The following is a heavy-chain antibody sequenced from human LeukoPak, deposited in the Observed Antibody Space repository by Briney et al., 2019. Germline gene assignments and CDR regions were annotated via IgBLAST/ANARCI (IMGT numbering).Heavy chain of an antibody. CDR1: GFTFSNAW. V-gene: IGHV3-15*01. CDR2: IKSKTDGGTT. D-gene: IGHD1-26*01. J-gene: IGHJ4*02. Sequence: GGSLRLSCAASGFTFSNAWMSWVRQAPGKGLEWVGRIKSKTDGGTTDYAAPVKGRFTISRDDSKNTLYLQMNSLKTEDTAVYYCTIDLEWELLLVWGQGTLVTVSS. CDR3: TIDLEWELLLV.